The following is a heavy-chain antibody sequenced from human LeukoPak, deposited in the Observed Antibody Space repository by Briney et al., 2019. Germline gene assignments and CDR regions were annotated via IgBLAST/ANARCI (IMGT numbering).Heavy chain of an antibody. Sequence: SETLSLTCAVSGGSISSSNWWSWVRQPPGKGLEWIGEIYHSGSTNYNPSLKSRVTISVDTSKNQFSLKLSSVTAADTAVYYCARSGYSSSWYSDYWGQGTLVTVSS. V-gene: IGHV4-4*02. CDR3: ARSGYSSSWYSDY. J-gene: IGHJ4*02. CDR1: GGSISSSNW. D-gene: IGHD6-13*01. CDR2: IYHSGST.